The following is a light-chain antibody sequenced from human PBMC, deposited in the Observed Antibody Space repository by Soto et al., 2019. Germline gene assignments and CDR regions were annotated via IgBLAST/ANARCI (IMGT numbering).Light chain of an antibody. J-gene: IGKJ5*01. CDR1: QSVSNNY. V-gene: IGKV3-11*01. Sequence: EIVLTQSPGTLSLSPGERATLSCRASQSVSNNYLAWYQQKPGQAPRLLIYDASNRATGIPARFRGSGSGTDFTLTISSLEPEDFAVYYCQQRSNWPITFGQGTRLEI. CDR3: QQRSNWPIT. CDR2: DAS.